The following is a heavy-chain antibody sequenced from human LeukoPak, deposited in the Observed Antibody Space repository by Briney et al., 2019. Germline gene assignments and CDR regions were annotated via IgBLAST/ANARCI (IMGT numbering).Heavy chain of an antibody. CDR1: EGTSRSYA. J-gene: IGHJ3*02. V-gene: IGHV1-69*06. CDR3: AITGYSSSHDAFDI. D-gene: IGHD6-13*01. Sequence: GASGKVSCKAPEGTSRSYAISGGRQAPGQGLEWMGGIIPIFGTANYAQKFQGRVTITADKSTSTAYMDLSSLRSEDTAVYYCAITGYSSSHDAFDIWGQGTMVTVSS. CDR2: IIPIFGTA.